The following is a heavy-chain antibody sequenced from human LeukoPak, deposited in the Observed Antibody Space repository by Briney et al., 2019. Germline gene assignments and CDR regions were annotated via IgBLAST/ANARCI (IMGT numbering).Heavy chain of an antibody. CDR1: GYTFTSYG. Sequence: ASVKVSCKTSGYTFTSYGITWVRQAPGQGLEWMGWISAYNGDTSYARNLQGRVTMTTDTSTSTAYMELRSLRSDDTGVYYCARDKYCTSTSCSIDPGSIAEYFQHWGQGTLVTVYS. V-gene: IGHV1-18*01. D-gene: IGHD2-2*01. J-gene: IGHJ1*01. CDR2: ISAYNGDT. CDR3: ARDKYCTSTSCSIDPGSIAEYFQH.